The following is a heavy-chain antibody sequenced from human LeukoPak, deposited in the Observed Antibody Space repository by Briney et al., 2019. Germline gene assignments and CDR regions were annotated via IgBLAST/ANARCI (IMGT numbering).Heavy chain of an antibody. D-gene: IGHD3-10*01. CDR3: ARGDRLLWFGEFGPGNYYYMDV. V-gene: IGHV4-34*01. CDR2: INHSGST. CDR1: GGSFSGYY. J-gene: IGHJ6*03. Sequence: PSETLSLTCAVYGGSFSGYYWSWIRQPPGKGLEWIGEINHSGSTNYNPSLKSRVTISVDTSKNQFSLKLSSVTAADTAVYYCARGDRLLWFGEFGPGNYYYMDVWGKGTTVTVSS.